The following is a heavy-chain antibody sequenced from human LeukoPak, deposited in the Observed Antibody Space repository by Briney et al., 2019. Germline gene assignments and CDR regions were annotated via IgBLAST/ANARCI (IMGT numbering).Heavy chain of an antibody. CDR1: GFTFSSYS. V-gene: IGHV3-23*01. D-gene: IGHD2-2*01. Sequence: PGGSLRLSCAASGFTFSSYSMSWVRQAPGQGPERVSGISGSGGSTDYADSVKGRFTISRDNSKNTLYLQMNSLRVEDTAVYYCAKDPGYQVVYCFDYWGQGTLVTVSS. CDR2: ISGSGGST. CDR3: AKDPGYQVVYCFDY. J-gene: IGHJ4*02.